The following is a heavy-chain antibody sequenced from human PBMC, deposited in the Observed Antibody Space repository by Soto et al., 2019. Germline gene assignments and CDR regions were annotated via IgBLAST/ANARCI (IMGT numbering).Heavy chain of an antibody. CDR3: TRHTVDY. Sequence: EVQLVESGGGLVQPGGSLKLSCAASGFSFSDSAIHWVRQASGKGVEWVGRTRSKAHSYATAFAASGKGRFTITRDDSKNTVYLQMNSLKTEDTAVYYCTRHTVDYWGQGTLVTVSS. V-gene: IGHV3-73*02. CDR1: GFSFSDSA. J-gene: IGHJ4*02. CDR2: TRSKAHSYAT. D-gene: IGHD4-4*01.